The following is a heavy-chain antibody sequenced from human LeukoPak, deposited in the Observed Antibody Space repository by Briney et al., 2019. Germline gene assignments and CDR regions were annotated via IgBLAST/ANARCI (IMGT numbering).Heavy chain of an antibody. CDR2: INPTGGST. CDR3: ATESGRYSSGWYNY. J-gene: IGHJ4*02. V-gene: IGHV1-46*01. Sequence: ASVKVSRKASGYTFPSYFMHWVRQAPGQGLEWMGIINPTGGSTTYAQKFQGRVTMTEDTSTDTAYMELSSLRSEDTAVYYCATESGRYSSGWYNYWGQGTLVTVSS. D-gene: IGHD6-19*01. CDR1: GYTFPSYF.